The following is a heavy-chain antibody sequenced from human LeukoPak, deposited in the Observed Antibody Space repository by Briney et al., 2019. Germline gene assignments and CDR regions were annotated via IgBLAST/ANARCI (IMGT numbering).Heavy chain of an antibody. CDR1: GGSISSYY. V-gene: IGHV4-59*01. J-gene: IGHJ4*02. CDR2: IYYSGST. Sequence: SETLSLTCTVSGGSISSYYWSWIRQPPGKGLEWIGYIYYSGSTNYNPSLKSRVTISVDTSKNQFSLKLSSVTAADTAVYYCAKDTELRFLEWLLSSFDYWGQGTLVTVSS. CDR3: AKDTELRFLEWLLSSFDY. D-gene: IGHD3-3*01.